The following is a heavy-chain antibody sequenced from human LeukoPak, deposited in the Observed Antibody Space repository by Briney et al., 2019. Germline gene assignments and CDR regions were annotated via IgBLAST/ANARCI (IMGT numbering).Heavy chain of an antibody. D-gene: IGHD6-13*01. Sequence: GESLKISCKGSGYSFTTYWIGWVRQMPGKGLEWMGIIYPDDSDTRYSPSFQGQVTISADKSISTAYLQWSSLRASDTATYYCARSSSNYNYWGQGTLVTVSS. J-gene: IGHJ4*02. CDR1: GYSFTTYW. V-gene: IGHV5-51*01. CDR3: ARSSSNYNY. CDR2: IYPDDSDT.